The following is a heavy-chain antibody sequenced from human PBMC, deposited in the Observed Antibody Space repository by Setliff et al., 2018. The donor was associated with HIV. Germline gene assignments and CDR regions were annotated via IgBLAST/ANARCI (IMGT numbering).Heavy chain of an antibody. CDR3: ARDVLDLVISVYGF. CDR2: IYHTGSS. Sequence: SETLSLTCDVSGFSISSRYYWGWIRQSPGKGLEWIGNIYHTGSSYYNPSLNDRATISLDTSKNKFSMKLNSVTAAATAVYYCARDVLDLVISVYGFWGQGILVTVSS. J-gene: IGHJ4*02. CDR1: GFSISSRYY. D-gene: IGHD3-22*01. V-gene: IGHV4-38-2*02.